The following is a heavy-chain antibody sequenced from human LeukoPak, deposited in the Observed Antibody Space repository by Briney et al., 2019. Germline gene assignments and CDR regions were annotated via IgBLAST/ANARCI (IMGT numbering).Heavy chain of an antibody. CDR3: ARPRTDSGSYVDY. V-gene: IGHV4-39*01. D-gene: IGHD1-26*01. CDR1: GGSISSSSYY. CDR2: IYYSGST. J-gene: IGHJ4*02. Sequence: MASETLSLTCTVSGGSISSSSYYWGWIRQPPGKGLEWIGSIYYSGSTYYNPSLKSRVTISVDTSRNQFSLKLSSVTAADTAVYYCARPRTDSGSYVDYWGQRTLVTVSS.